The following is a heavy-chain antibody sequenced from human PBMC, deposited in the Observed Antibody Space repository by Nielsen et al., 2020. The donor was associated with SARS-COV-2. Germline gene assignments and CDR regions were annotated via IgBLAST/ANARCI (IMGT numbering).Heavy chain of an antibody. CDR2: ISSSGSTI. J-gene: IGHJ4*02. CDR1: GFTFSSYE. D-gene: IGHD1-20*01. V-gene: IGHV3-48*03. Sequence: GGSLRLSCAASGFTFSSYEMNWVRQAPGKGLEWVSYISSSGSTIYYADSVKGRFTISRDNAKNSLYLQMNSLRAEDTALYYCANAPNWNDGPFDYWGQGTLVTVSS. CDR3: ANAPNWNDGPFDY.